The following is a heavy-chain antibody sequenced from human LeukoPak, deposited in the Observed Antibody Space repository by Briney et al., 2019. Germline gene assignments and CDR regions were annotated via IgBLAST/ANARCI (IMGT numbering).Heavy chain of an antibody. V-gene: IGHV4-39*01. CDR3: SRQGGYYDSSGSVDY. J-gene: IGHJ4*02. CDR1: GGSISSSGHY. Sequence: SETLSLTCSVSGGSISSSGHYWGWIRQSPGKGLKWIGSFYYSATTYYNPSLKSRVIISVDTSKNQFSLNLSSVTAADTAVYYCSRQGGYYDSSGSVDYWGPGTLVTVSS. CDR2: FYYSATT. D-gene: IGHD3-22*01.